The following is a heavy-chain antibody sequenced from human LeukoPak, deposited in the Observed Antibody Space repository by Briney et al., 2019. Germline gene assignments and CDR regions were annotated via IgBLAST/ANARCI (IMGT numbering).Heavy chain of an antibody. D-gene: IGHD6-13*01. V-gene: IGHV3-74*01. Sequence: GSLRLSCAASGFTFSSYWTHWVRQAPGKGLVWVSRINSDESSTSYADSVKGRFTISRDNAKNTLYLQMNSLRAEDTAVYYCARGDPGIAAANWFDPWGQGTLVTVSS. CDR3: ARGDPGIAAANWFDP. J-gene: IGHJ5*02. CDR1: GFTFSSYW. CDR2: INSDESST.